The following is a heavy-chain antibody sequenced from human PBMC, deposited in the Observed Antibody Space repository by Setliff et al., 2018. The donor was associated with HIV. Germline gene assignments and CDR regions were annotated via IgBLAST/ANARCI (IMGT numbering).Heavy chain of an antibody. CDR1: GGSISGYY. J-gene: IGHJ6*03. Sequence: SETLSLTCTVSGGSISGYYWIWVRQPPEKRLELIGFIHYSGSSDYNPSLKRRITISVDMSRNQFSLVLSSVTAADTAVYYCARFQAWQLGRRGGYYYYMDVWGKGTTVTVSS. V-gene: IGHV4-59*01. CDR3: ARFQAWQLGRRGGYYYYMDV. D-gene: IGHD1-1*01. CDR2: IHYSGSS.